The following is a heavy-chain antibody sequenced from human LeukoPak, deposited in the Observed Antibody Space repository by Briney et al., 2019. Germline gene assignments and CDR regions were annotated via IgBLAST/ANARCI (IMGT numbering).Heavy chain of an antibody. Sequence: SVKVSCKASGGTFSSYAISWVRQAPGQGLEWLGGIIPIFGTANYAQKFQGRVTITADESTSTAYMELSSLRSEDTAVYYCARDESIAAAGFDYWGQGTLVTVSS. D-gene: IGHD6-13*01. CDR3: ARDESIAAAGFDY. CDR2: IIPIFGTA. J-gene: IGHJ4*02. CDR1: GGTFSSYA. V-gene: IGHV1-69*13.